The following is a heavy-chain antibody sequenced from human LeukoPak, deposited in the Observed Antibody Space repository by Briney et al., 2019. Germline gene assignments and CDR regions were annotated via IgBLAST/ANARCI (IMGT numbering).Heavy chain of an antibody. V-gene: IGHV1-18*01. J-gene: IGHJ4*02. D-gene: IGHD3-10*01. Sequence: ASVEVSCKASGYTFTSYGISWVRQAPGQGLEWVGWISAYNGNTNYAQKLQGRVTMTTDTSTSTAYMELRSLRSDDTAVYYCATRDYYGSGSYYRDWGPGTLVTVSS. CDR2: ISAYNGNT. CDR1: GYTFTSYG. CDR3: ATRDYYGSGSYYRD.